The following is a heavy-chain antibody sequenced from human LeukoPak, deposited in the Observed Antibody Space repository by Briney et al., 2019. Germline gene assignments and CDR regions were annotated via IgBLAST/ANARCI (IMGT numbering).Heavy chain of an antibody. CDR3: ARDFYYDSSDQSGVDY. D-gene: IGHD3-22*01. CDR1: GFTFSSYA. Sequence: PGRSLRLSCAASGFTFSSYAMHWVRQAPGKGLEWVAVISYDGSNKYYADSVKGRFTISRDNSKNTLYLQTNSLRAEDTAVYYCARDFYYDSSDQSGVDYWGQGTLVTVSS. J-gene: IGHJ4*02. CDR2: ISYDGSNK. V-gene: IGHV3-30*01.